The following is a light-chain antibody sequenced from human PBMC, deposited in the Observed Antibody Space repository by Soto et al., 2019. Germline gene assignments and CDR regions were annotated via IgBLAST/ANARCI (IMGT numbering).Light chain of an antibody. J-gene: IGKJ1*01. CDR3: QQYNNSPRT. CDR2: GAS. Sequence: EIVMTQSPATLSVSPGERATLSCRASQSVSSNLAWYQQKPGQAPRLLIYGASTRATGIPARFSGSGSGTEDTLIISSLQSEDFTFYYCQQYNNSPRTFGQGTKVEIK. CDR1: QSVSSN. V-gene: IGKV3-15*01.